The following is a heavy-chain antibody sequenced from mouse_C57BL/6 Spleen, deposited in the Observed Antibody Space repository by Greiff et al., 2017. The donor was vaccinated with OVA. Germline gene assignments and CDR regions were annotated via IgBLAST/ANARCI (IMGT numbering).Heavy chain of an antibody. Sequence: EVQGVESGGDLVKPGGSLKLSCAASGFTFSSYGMSWVRQTPDKRLEWVATISSGGSYTYYPDSVKGRFTISRDNAKNTRYLQMSSLKSEDTAMYYCARQLALYAMDYWGQGTSVTVSS. J-gene: IGHJ4*01. CDR1: GFTFSSYG. CDR3: ARQLALYAMDY. V-gene: IGHV5-6*01. CDR2: ISSGGSYT.